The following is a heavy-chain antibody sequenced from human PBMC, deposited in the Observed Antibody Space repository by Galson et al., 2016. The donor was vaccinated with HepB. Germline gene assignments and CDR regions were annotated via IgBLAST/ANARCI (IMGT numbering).Heavy chain of an antibody. J-gene: IGHJ5*02. Sequence: TLSLTCTVSGGSISSGGYYWSWIRQHPGKGLEWIGYIYYSGSTYYNPSLKSRVTISVDTSKNQFSLRLSSVTAADTALYYCARAPEWFRANWFDPWGQGTLVTVSS. CDR3: ARAPEWFRANWFDP. V-gene: IGHV4-31*03. D-gene: IGHD3-10*01. CDR2: IYYSGST. CDR1: GGSISSGGYY.